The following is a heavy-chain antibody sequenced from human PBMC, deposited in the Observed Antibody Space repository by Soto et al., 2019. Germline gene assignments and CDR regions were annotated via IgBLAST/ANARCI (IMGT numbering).Heavy chain of an antibody. CDR2: ISGSGGST. J-gene: IGHJ6*01. CDR1: VFTFSSYA. Sequence: WESLRFFCASWVFTFSSYAMYWLGQAPGKGMEWVSAISGSGGSTYYADSVKGRFTISRDNSKNTLYLQMNSLRAEDTAVYYCAKARNSSSWPLYYYYGMDVWGQGTTVTVSS. D-gene: IGHD6-13*01. V-gene: IGHV3-23*01. CDR3: AKARNSSSWPLYYYYGMDV.